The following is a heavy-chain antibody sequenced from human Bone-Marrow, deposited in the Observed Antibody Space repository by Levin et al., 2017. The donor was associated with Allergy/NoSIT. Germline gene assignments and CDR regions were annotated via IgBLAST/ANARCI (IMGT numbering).Heavy chain of an antibody. CDR2: MNPNSGNT. CDR3: ARGGTRGGSSSSSKRTNWFDP. V-gene: IGHV1-8*01. J-gene: IGHJ5*02. Sequence: ASVKVSCKASGYTFTSYDINWVRQATGQGLEWMGWMNPNSGNTGYAQKFQGRVTMTRNTSISTAYMELSSLRSEDTAVYYCARGGTRGGSSSSSKRTNWFDPWGQGTLVTVSS. CDR1: GYTFTSYD. D-gene: IGHD6-6*01.